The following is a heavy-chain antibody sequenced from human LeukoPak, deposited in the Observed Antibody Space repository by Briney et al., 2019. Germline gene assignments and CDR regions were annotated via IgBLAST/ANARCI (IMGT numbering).Heavy chain of an antibody. CDR2: IYPSGSS. CDR1: GGSISSYY. V-gene: IGHV4-4*07. Sequence: PSETLSLTCTVAGGSISSYYWSWIRQPAGKGLEWIGHIYPSGSSNYNPSLKSRVTMSVDTSKNQFSRKLSSVTAADTAVYYCARAGRYSSGPTLWGQGTLVTVSS. D-gene: IGHD6-19*01. J-gene: IGHJ4*02. CDR3: ARAGRYSSGPTL.